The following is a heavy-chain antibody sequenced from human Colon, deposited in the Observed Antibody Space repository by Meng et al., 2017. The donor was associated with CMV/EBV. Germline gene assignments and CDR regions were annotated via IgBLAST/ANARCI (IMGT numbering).Heavy chain of an antibody. CDR1: GFSFITDKAG. V-gene: IGHV2-5*02. J-gene: IGHJ4*02. CDR3: VRRSYSGQDDY. D-gene: IGHD5-12*01. Sequence: QIPLKRSGPPLLKPTPTLTLTCTFSGFSFITDKAGVGWIRHPPGKALEWLCFIYWDDDTRYSPSLKTRLTITRDTSKNQVILTMTNMDPADTATYYCVRRSYSGQDDYWGQGALVTVSS. CDR2: IYWDDDT.